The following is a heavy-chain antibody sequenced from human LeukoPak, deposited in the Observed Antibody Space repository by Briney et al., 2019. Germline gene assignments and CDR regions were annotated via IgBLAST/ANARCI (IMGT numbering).Heavy chain of an antibody. CDR3: ARGPVPNWFDP. CDR2: IYYSGST. CDR1: GGSISSGGYY. Sequence: SETLSLTCTVSGGSISSGGYYWSWIRQHPGKGLEWIGYIYYSGSTYYNPSLKSRVTMSVDTSKNQFSLKLSSVTAADTAVYYCARGPVPNWFDPWGQGTLVTVSS. J-gene: IGHJ5*02. V-gene: IGHV4-31*03.